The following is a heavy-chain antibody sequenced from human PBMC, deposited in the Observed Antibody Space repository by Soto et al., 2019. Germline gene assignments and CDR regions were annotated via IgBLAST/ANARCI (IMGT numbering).Heavy chain of an antibody. D-gene: IGHD6-19*01. CDR3: ARVRWTVAGPGHFDY. CDR1: GGSISSYY. V-gene: IGHV4-59*01. Sequence: QVQLQESGPGLVKPSETLSLTCTVSGGSISSYYWSWIRQPPGKGLEWIGYIYYSGSTNYNPSLKSRVTISLDTSKNPFSLKLSSVTAADTAVYYCARVRWTVAGPGHFDYWGQGTLVTVSS. CDR2: IYYSGST. J-gene: IGHJ4*02.